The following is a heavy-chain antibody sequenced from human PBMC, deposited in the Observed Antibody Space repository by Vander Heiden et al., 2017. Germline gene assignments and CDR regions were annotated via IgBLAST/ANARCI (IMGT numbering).Heavy chain of an antibody. J-gene: IGHJ4*02. D-gene: IGHD3-3*01. CDR3: AVKAFGVVKY. V-gene: IGHV4-59*01. CDR2: IYYSGST. CDR1: GGSISSYY. Sequence: QVQLQESGPGLVKPSETLSLTCTVSGGSISSYYWSWIRQPPGKGLEWIGYIYYSGSTNYNPSPKSRVTISVDTSKNQFSLKLSSVTAADTAVYYCAVKAFGVVKYWGQGTLVTVSS.